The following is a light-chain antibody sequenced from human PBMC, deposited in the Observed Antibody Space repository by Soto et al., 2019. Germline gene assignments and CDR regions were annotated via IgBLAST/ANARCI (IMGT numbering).Light chain of an antibody. Sequence: EIVLTQSPGTLSLSPGERATLSCRASQSVDSSYFAWYQHKPGQAPRLLIYGTSSRATGIPDRFSGSGSGTDFTLTISRLEPEYFAVYHCQQYGTSPTYTFGQGTKLEIK. CDR1: QSVDSSY. V-gene: IGKV3-20*01. J-gene: IGKJ2*01. CDR2: GTS. CDR3: QQYGTSPTYT.